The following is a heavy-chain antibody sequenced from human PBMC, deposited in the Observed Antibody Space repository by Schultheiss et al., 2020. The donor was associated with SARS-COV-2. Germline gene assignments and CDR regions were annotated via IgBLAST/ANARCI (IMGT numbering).Heavy chain of an antibody. CDR3: ARGRLIVGATRRNYFDY. J-gene: IGHJ4*02. CDR2: INHSGGT. D-gene: IGHD1-26*01. CDR1: GGSFRIYS. Sequence: SETLSLTCAVYGGSFRIYSWSWIRQPPGKGLEWIGEINHSGGTNYNSSLKSRVTISVDTSKNQFSLKLSSVTAADTAVYYCARGRLIVGATRRNYFDYWGQGTLVTVSS. V-gene: IGHV4-34*01.